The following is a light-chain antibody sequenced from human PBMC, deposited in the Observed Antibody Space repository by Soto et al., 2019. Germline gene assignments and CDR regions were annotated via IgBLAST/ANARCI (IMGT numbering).Light chain of an antibody. V-gene: IGKV1-5*01. CDR1: QSIRNR. Sequence: DIPMTQSPSTLSASVGDRVTLTCWASQSIRNRLAWYQQRPGNVPKLLIYDASDLQSGVPSRFSGSGSGTEFTLSISSLQPDDFATYYFQQYYFNSQLSFGQGTKLDIK. CDR2: DAS. J-gene: IGKJ2*01. CDR3: QQYYFNSQLS.